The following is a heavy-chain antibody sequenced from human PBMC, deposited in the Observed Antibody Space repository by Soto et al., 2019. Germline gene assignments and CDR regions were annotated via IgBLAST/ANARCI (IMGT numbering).Heavy chain of an antibody. CDR3: ARGDRGGFDL. CDR2: VHSGGTTT. V-gene: IGHV3-74*01. CDR1: GFTFDYYW. D-gene: IGHD3-10*01. Sequence: EVPLVESGGGLVQPGESLRLSCAASGFTFDYYWMHWVRQAPGKGLVWVSRVHSGGTTTTYADSVKGRFTISRDNARNTVSLQMSSRRAEDTAIYYCARGDRGGFDLWGHGTMVTVSS. J-gene: IGHJ3*01.